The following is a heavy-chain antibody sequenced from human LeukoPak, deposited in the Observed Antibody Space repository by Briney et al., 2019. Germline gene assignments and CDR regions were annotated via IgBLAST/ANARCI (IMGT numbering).Heavy chain of an antibody. CDR1: GGSFSGYY. CDR3: ATTVTTYGLYNWFDP. J-gene: IGHJ5*02. Sequence: SETLSLTCAVYGGSFSGYYWSWIRQPPGKGLEWIGEINHSGSTNYNPSLKSRVTISVDTSKNQFSLKLSSVTAADTAVYYCATTVTTYGLYNWFDPWGQGTLVTVSS. D-gene: IGHD4-17*01. V-gene: IGHV4-34*01. CDR2: INHSGST.